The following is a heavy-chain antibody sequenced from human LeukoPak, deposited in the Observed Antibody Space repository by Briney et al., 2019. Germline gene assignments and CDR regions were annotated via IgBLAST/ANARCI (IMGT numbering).Heavy chain of an antibody. CDR2: ISAYNGNT. D-gene: IGHD1-14*01. Sequence: ASVKVSCKASGYTFTSYGISWVRQAPGQGLEWMGWISAYNGNTNYAQKLQGRVTMTTDTSTSTAYMELRSLRSDDTAVYYCARPGASTGTSVGGPYYSYNMAVGGKGPTFTIS. CDR3: ARPGASTGTSVGGPYYSYNMAV. CDR1: GYTFTSYG. V-gene: IGHV1-18*01. J-gene: IGHJ6*03.